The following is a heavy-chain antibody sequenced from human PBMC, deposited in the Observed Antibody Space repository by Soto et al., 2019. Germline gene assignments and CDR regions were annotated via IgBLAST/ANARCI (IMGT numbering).Heavy chain of an antibody. D-gene: IGHD3-3*01. Sequence: ASVKVSCKASGYTFTSYAMHWVRQAPGQRLEWMGWINAGNGNTKYSQKFQGRVTITRDTSASTAYMELSSLRSEDTAVHYCARAPSAIFGVVIKSGWEYDYWSQGTLVTVSS. J-gene: IGHJ4*02. CDR1: GYTFTSYA. V-gene: IGHV1-3*01. CDR2: INAGNGNT. CDR3: ARAPSAIFGVVIKSGWEYDY.